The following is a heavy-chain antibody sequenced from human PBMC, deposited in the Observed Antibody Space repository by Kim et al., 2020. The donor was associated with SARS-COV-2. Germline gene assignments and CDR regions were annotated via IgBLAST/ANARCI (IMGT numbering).Heavy chain of an antibody. V-gene: IGHV3-30-3*01. CDR3: ASGRRGGYYYGMDV. D-gene: IGHD2-15*01. J-gene: IGHJ6*02. Sequence: GGSLRLSCAASGFTFSSYAMHWVRQAPGKGLDWVALISYDGSNKYYADSVKGRFTISRDNSKNTLYLQMNSPRAEDTAVYYCASGRRGGYYYGMDVWGQGTTVTVSS. CDR2: ISYDGSNK. CDR1: GFTFSSYA.